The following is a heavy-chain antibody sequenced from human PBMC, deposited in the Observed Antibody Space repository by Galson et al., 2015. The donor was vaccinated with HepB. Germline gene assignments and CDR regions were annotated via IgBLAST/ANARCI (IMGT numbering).Heavy chain of an antibody. D-gene: IGHD5-18*01. CDR2: IIPIFGTA. CDR3: ARDRRGYSYDLMDY. V-gene: IGHV1-69*13. Sequence: SVKVSCKASGGTFSSYAISWVRQAPGQGLEWMGGIIPIFGTANYAQKFQGRVTITADESTSTAYMELSSLRSEDTAVYYCARDRRGYSYDLMDYWGQGTLVTVSS. CDR1: GGTFSSYA. J-gene: IGHJ4*02.